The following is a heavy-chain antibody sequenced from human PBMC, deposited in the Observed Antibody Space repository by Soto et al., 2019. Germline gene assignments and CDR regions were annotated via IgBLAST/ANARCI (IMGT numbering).Heavy chain of an antibody. CDR1: GYTFTSYG. Sequence: QVQLVQSGAEVKKPGASVKVSCKASGYTFTSYGITWVRQAPGQGLEWMGWISAYNGDTNYAQNLQGRVTMTTDTSTNTAYMELRSQRSDDTAVYYCARDNDYYGSGTLGYYYMDVWGKGTTVTVSS. J-gene: IGHJ6*03. CDR3: ARDNDYYGSGTLGYYYMDV. D-gene: IGHD3-10*01. CDR2: ISAYNGDT. V-gene: IGHV1-18*01.